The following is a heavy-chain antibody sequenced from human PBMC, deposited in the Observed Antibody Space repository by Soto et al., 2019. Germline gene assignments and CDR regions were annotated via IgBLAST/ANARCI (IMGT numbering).Heavy chain of an antibody. CDR1: GFSLSTSGVG. CDR2: IYWDDDK. CDR3: AHRPGLPSKPDYSGWFDP. D-gene: IGHD4-4*01. V-gene: IGHV2-5*02. Sequence: SGPTLVKPTQTLTLTCTFSGFSLSTSGVGVGWIRQPPGKALEWLALIYWDDDKRYSPSLKSRLTITKDTSKNQVVLTMTNMDPVDTATYYCAHRPGLPSKPDYSGWFDPWGQGTLVTVSS. J-gene: IGHJ5*02.